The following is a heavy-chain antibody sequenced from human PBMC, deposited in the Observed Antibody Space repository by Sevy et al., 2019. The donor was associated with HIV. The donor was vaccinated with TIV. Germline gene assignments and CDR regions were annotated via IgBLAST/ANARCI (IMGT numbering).Heavy chain of an antibody. CDR2: ISFSSNYI. Sequence: GGSLRLSCAASGFTFNSYTMNWVRQAPGKGLEWVSSISFSSNYIYYAYSVKGRFTISRDNAQNSLYLQMNSLRAEDTAIYYCARPYGSGSWEAFDIWGQGTMVTVSS. CDR1: GFTFNSYT. J-gene: IGHJ3*02. V-gene: IGHV3-21*01. D-gene: IGHD3-10*01. CDR3: ARPYGSGSWEAFDI.